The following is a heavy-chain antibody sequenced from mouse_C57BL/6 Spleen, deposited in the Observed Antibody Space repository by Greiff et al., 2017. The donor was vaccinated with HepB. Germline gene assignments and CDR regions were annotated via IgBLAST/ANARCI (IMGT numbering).Heavy chain of an antibody. V-gene: IGHV3-1*01. Sequence: VQLKESGPGMVKPSQSLSLTCTVTGYSITSGYDWHWIRHFPGNKLEWLGYISYSGSTNYNPSLKSRISITHDTSKNHFFLKLNSVTTEDTATYYCARYPSYGNYGYFDVWGTGTTVTGSS. CDR3: ARYPSYGNYGYFDV. J-gene: IGHJ1*03. D-gene: IGHD2-10*01. CDR1: GYSITSGYD. CDR2: ISYSGST.